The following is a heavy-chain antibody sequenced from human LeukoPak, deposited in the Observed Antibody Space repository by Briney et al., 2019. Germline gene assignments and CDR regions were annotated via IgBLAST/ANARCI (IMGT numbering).Heavy chain of an antibody. CDR2: ISGSGDTP. J-gene: IGHJ4*02. Sequence: GGSLRLSCAASGFTFSSYAMSWVRQAPGKGLEWVSGISGSGDTPYYADSVKGRFIISRDNSKSTLYLQMNSLRVEDTALYYCARILGSYWTPGYDYWGQGTLVTVSS. CDR1: GFTFSSYA. V-gene: IGHV3-23*01. CDR3: ARILGSYWTPGYDY. D-gene: IGHD1-26*01.